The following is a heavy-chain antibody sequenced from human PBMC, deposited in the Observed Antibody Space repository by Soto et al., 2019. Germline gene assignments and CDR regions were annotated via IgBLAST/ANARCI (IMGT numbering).Heavy chain of an antibody. Sequence: VQLLESGGNLEQPGGSLRLSCAASGFTFSSYAMSWVRQAPGKGLEWVSHVSVSGANTHYADSVEGRFTISRDNSKNTLDLQMSSLRGEDTAVYYCATSHRLCGGGDYGAFDIWGQGTMVTVSS. CDR2: VSVSGANT. V-gene: IGHV3-23*01. J-gene: IGHJ3*02. D-gene: IGHD2-21*02. CDR1: GFTFSSYA. CDR3: ATSHRLCGGGDYGAFDI.